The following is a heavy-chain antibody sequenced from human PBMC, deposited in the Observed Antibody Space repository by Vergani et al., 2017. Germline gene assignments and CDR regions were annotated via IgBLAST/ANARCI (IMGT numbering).Heavy chain of an antibody. V-gene: IGHV3-30-3*01. Sequence: QVQLVESGGGVVQPGGSLRLSCAASGFTFSSYAMHWVRQAPGKGLEWVAVISYDGSNKYYADSVKGRFTISRDKSKNKLYLQMNSLRAEDTAVYYCARWGVSYCGDAFDIWGQGTMVTVSS. D-gene: IGHD1-26*01. CDR2: ISYDGSNK. CDR1: GFTFSSYA. CDR3: ARWGVSYCGDAFDI. J-gene: IGHJ3*02.